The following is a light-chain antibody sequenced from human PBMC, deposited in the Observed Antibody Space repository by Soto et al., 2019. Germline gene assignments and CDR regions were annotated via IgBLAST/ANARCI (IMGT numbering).Light chain of an antibody. CDR3: QQYGGSTRT. J-gene: IGKJ1*01. V-gene: IGKV3-20*01. CDR1: QSVTTQ. CDR2: GAS. Sequence: EVVLTQSPATLSLSPGERATLSCRASQSVTTQLAWYQQKPGQAPRLIIHGASSRATGVPDRITGSGSGTDFTLSISRLEPEDFAVYHCQQYGGSTRTFGQGTKVDI.